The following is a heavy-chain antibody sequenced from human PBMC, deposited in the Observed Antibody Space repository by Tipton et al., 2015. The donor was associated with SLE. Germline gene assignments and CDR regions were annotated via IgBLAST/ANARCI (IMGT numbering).Heavy chain of an antibody. CDR3: AKDLQQWLGADAFDI. CDR2: ISGSGGST. D-gene: IGHD6-19*01. Sequence: SLRLSCAASGFTFSSYVMSWVRQAPGKGLEWVSAISGSGGSTYYADSVKGRFTISRDNSKNTLYLQMNSLRAEDTAVYYCAKDLQQWLGADAFDIWGQGTMVTVSS. J-gene: IGHJ3*02. CDR1: GFTFSSYV. V-gene: IGHV3-23*01.